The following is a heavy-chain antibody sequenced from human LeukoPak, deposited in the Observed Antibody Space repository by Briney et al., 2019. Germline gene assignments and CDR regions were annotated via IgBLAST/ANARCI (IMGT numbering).Heavy chain of an antibody. Sequence: SETLSPTCTVSGGSISSYYWSWIRQPPGKGLEWIGNIYHSGSTNYSTNYNSSLKSRVTISVDTSKKQFSLKLSSVTAADTAVYYCASVRNLVATSRPGDGDYFDYWGQGTLVIVSS. V-gene: IGHV4-59*01. J-gene: IGHJ4*02. CDR3: ASVRNLVATSRPGDGDYFDY. D-gene: IGHD5-12*01. CDR1: GGSISSYY. CDR2: IYHSGSTNYST.